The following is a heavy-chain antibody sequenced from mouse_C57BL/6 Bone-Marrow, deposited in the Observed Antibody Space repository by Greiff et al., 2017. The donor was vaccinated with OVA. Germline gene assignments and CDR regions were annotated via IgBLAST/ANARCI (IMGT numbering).Heavy chain of an antibody. Sequence: QVQLQQPGAELVKPGASVKLSCKASGYTFTSYWMHWVKQRPGQGLEWIGMIHPNSGSTNYNEKFKSKATLTVDKSSSTDYMQLSSLTSEDSAVYYCAKGILLRYCYAMDYWGQGTSVTVSS. CDR2: IHPNSGST. CDR3: AKGILLRYCYAMDY. V-gene: IGHV1-64*01. J-gene: IGHJ4*01. CDR1: GYTFTSYW. D-gene: IGHD1-1*01.